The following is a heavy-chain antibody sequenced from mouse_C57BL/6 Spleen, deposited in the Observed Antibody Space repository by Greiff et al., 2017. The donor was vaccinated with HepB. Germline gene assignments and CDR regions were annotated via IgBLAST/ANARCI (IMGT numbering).Heavy chain of an antibody. J-gene: IGHJ2*01. Sequence: VQLQQPGAELVKPGASVKLSCKASGYTFTSYWMHWVKQRPGQGLEWIGMIHPNSGSTNYNEKFKSKATLTVDKSSSTAYMQLSSLTSEDSAVYYCARSGCTTVVADFDYWGQGTTLTVSS. D-gene: IGHD1-1*01. CDR2: IHPNSGST. V-gene: IGHV1-64*01. CDR3: ARSGCTTVVADFDY. CDR1: GYTFTSYW.